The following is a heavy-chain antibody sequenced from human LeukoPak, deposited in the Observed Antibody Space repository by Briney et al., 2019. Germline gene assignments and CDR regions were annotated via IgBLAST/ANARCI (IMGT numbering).Heavy chain of an antibody. CDR3: ARGSFLGTSSWFDP. CDR1: GYTFTSYG. D-gene: IGHD2-8*01. V-gene: IGHV1-18*01. J-gene: IGHJ5*02. Sequence: ASVKVSCKASGYTFTSYGISWVRQAPGQGLEWMGWISAYNGNTNYAQKLQGRVTMTTDTSLNTIYMELSSLRLDDTAVYFCARGSFLGTSSWFDPWGQGTLVTVSS. CDR2: ISAYNGNT.